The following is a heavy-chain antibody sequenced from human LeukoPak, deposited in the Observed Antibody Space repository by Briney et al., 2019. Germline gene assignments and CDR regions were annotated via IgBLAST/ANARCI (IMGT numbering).Heavy chain of an antibody. CDR1: GFTFSSYA. J-gene: IGHJ4*02. D-gene: IGHD1-26*01. V-gene: IGHV3-30*04. CDR2: ISYDGSNK. CDR3: ARVVIRRATYDY. Sequence: PGGSLRLSCAASGFTFSSYAMHWVRQAPGKGLEWVAVISYDGSNKYYADSVKGRFTISRDNSKNTLYLQMNSLRAEDTAVYYCARVVIRRATYDYWGQGTLVTVSS.